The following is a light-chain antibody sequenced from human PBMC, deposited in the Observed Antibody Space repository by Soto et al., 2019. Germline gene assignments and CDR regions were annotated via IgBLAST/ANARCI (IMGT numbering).Light chain of an antibody. Sequence: DIQTPQLPSPLSASVVDRSLITCRASQSISTWLAWHQQEPGKAPKVLIDGASTLKSGVPSRFSGSGSGTEFTLTISGLQPDDFATYYCQQYNSNPYTFGQGTK. CDR2: GAS. J-gene: IGKJ2*01. V-gene: IGKV1-5*01. CDR1: QSISTW. CDR3: QQYNSNPYT.